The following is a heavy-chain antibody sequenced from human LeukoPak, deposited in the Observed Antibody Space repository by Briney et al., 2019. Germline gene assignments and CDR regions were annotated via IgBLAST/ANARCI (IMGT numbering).Heavy chain of an antibody. Sequence: RTGGSLRLSCAASGFIFIGYGMHWVRQAPGKGPEGVAFIRPDGHNKYYTHSVKVRFMISRDNSKNQVDLQLNSLTGDDTAMYYCAKEGAASCDVDVWGKGTTVTVSS. CDR2: IRPDGHNK. J-gene: IGHJ6*04. D-gene: IGHD2-21*01. V-gene: IGHV3-30*02. CDR1: GFIFIGYG. CDR3: AKEGAASCDVDV.